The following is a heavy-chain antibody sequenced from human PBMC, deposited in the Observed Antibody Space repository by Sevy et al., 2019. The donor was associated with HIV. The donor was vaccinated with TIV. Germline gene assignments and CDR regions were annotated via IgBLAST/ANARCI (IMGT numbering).Heavy chain of an antibody. Sequence: GGSLRLSCTVAGFIFSDFTMHWVRQAPGKGLEWVAVISNAGSDQYYADSVKGRFTISRDNSKNTLYLQMNSLGAEDTAVYYCARARLEDYYYDIIGSWGQGTLVTVSS. V-gene: IGHV3-30-3*01. J-gene: IGHJ5*02. CDR3: ARARLEDYYYDIIGS. D-gene: IGHD3-22*01. CDR2: ISNAGSDQ. CDR1: GFIFSDFT.